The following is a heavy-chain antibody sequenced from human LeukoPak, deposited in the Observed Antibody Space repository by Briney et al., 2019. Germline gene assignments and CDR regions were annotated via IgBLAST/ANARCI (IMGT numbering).Heavy chain of an antibody. V-gene: IGHV1-2*02. D-gene: IGHD3-10*01. Sequence: ASVKISCKASGYSFTTYAMNWVRQAPGQGLEWMGWINCNTGGTNYAQKFQGRVTMTRDTSISTAYMELSRLRSDDTAVYYCTRLNYYDSHPRVDYWGQGTPVTASS. J-gene: IGHJ4*02. CDR3: TRLNYYDSHPRVDY. CDR2: INCNTGGT. CDR1: GYSFTTYA.